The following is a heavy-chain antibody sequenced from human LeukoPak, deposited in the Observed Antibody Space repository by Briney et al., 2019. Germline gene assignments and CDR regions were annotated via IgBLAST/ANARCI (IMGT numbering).Heavy chain of an antibody. D-gene: IGHD5-18*01. J-gene: IGHJ4*02. CDR1: GFTVTGYW. V-gene: IGHV3-7*01. Sequence: GGSLRLSCAASGFTVTGYWMTWVRQAPGKGLEWVANIKQDGNEKYYVDSVKGRFTISRDNAKNSLSLQMNSLRAEDTAVYYCARLTISGGQWPSLRDTAMFEYWGQGTLVTVSS. CDR2: IKQDGNEK. CDR3: ARLTISGGQWPSLRDTAMFEY.